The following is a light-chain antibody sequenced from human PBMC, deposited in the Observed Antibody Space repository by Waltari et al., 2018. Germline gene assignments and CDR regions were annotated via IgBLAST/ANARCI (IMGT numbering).Light chain of an antibody. V-gene: IGKV1-39*01. CDR2: AAS. Sequence: DIQMTQSPSSLSASVGDRVTITCRASPSISSYLNWYQQKPGKAPKLLSYAASSLQSGVPSRFSGSGSGTDFTLTISSLQPEDFATYYCQQSYSTLRTFGQGTKVEIK. CDR1: PSISSY. CDR3: QQSYSTLRT. J-gene: IGKJ1*01.